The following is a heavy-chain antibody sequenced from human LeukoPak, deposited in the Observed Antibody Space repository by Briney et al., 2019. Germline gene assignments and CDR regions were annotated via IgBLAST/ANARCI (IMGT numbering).Heavy chain of an antibody. CDR3: AEGDRLGH. CDR1: GFTFSSYW. CDR2: IKQDGSEK. D-gene: IGHD3-16*01. V-gene: IGHV3-7*01. Sequence: PGGSLRLSRAASGFTFSSYWMSWVRQAPGKGLEWVANIKQDGSEKYYVDSVKGRFTISRDNAKNSLYLQMNYLSAEDTAVYYCAEGDRLGHWGQGTLVTVSS. J-gene: IGHJ4*02.